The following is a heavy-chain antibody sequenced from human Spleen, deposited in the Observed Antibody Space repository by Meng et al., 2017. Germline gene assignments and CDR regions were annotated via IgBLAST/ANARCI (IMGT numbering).Heavy chain of an antibody. CDR2: IDDTGST. J-gene: IGHJ4*02. D-gene: IGHD5-12*01. Sequence: QVPSQRGGAGLLTPSEPLPLTCAVYGVSFSGYSWSWIRQPPGKGLEWIGEIDDTGSTSYNPSLKSRVTISVDTSKNQVSLKLSSVTAADTAVYYCARDVDIVTVRGYYFDYWGQGTLVTVSS. CDR1: GVSFSGYS. CDR3: ARDVDIVTVRGYYFDY. V-gene: IGHV4-34*01.